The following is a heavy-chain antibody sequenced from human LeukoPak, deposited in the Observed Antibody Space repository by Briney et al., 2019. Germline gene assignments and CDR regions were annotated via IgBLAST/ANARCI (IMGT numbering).Heavy chain of an antibody. CDR2: IYHSGSP. D-gene: IGHD1-1*01. J-gene: IGHJ4*02. Sequence: SETLSLTCAVSGGSISSNNWWGWVRQPPGKGLEWIGEIYHSGSPNYNPSLKSRVTISVDKSRNHSSLNLSSVTAADTAVYYCARVNINNWHSCDYWGQGTLVTVSS. CDR1: GGSISSNNW. CDR3: ARVNINNWHSCDY. V-gene: IGHV4-4*02.